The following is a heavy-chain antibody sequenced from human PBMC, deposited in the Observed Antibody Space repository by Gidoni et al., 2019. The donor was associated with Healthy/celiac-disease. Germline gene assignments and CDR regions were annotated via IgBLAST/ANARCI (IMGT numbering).Heavy chain of an antibody. CDR2: IDPSDSYT. J-gene: IGHJ3*01. Sequence: LEWMGRIDPSDSYTNYSPSFQGHVTISADKSISTAYLQWSSLKASDTAMYYCARHLPNDFWSGYSAFDVWGQGTMVTVSS. D-gene: IGHD3-3*01. V-gene: IGHV5-10-1*01. CDR3: ARHLPNDFWSGYSAFDV.